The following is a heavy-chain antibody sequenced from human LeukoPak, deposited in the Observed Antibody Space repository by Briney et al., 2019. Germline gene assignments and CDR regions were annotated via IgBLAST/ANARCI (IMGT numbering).Heavy chain of an antibody. Sequence: GGSLTLSCAVSGFTFSSDAMSWVRQAPGKGLELVSAMSGSGGSTHYADSVKGRFTISRDNSKNTLYLQMNSLRAEDTAVYYCAKKGGKYDSSGYLTYFDYWGQGTLITVSS. J-gene: IGHJ4*02. CDR3: AKKGGKYDSSGYLTYFDY. CDR1: GFTFSSDA. CDR2: MSGSGGST. D-gene: IGHD3-22*01. V-gene: IGHV3-23*01.